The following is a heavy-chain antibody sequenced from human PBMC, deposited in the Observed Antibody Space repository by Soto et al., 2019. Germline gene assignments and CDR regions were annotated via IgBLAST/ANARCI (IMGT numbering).Heavy chain of an antibody. CDR1: GFTFSRVS. CDR3: ARVDY. V-gene: IGHV3-21*01. CDR2: ISSASSET. Sequence: GGSLRLSCEASGFTFSRVSTNWVRQVPGKGLEWVASISSASSETWYADSVKGRFIISRDNAQNSLFLQMNTLRPEDSAIYYCARVDYWGPGTQVTVSS. J-gene: IGHJ4*02.